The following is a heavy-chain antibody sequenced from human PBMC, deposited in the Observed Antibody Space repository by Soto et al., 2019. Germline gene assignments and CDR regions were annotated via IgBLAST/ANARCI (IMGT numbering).Heavy chain of an antibody. CDR2: ISNTAITD. CDR1: GFSFSDYS. V-gene: IGHV3-11*01. CDR3: ARDLHQMLYHKNYYYYLDV. Sequence: QVQLVESGGDLVKPGGSLRLSCGASGFSFSDYSMTWMRQAPGGGLDFVAFISNTAITDYYADSVKGRFTISRDNARHSVYMQMDSLRAEDAAVYYCARDLHQMLYHKNYYYYLDVWGTGTTVTVAS. D-gene: IGHD2-2*02. J-gene: IGHJ6*03.